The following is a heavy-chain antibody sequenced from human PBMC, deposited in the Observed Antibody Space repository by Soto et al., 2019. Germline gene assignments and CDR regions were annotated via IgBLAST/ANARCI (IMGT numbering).Heavy chain of an antibody. CDR1: VGTFSSYS. V-gene: IGHV1-69*01. CDR2: IIPIFGTA. Sequence: QVQLVQSGAEVKKPVSSVKVSCKASVGTFSSYSINWVRQAPGQGLEWMGEIIPIFGTANYAQKFQGRVTITADESTSTAYMELSSLRSEDTAVYYCARDGGRNSGGIDYWGQGTLVTVSS. J-gene: IGHJ4*02. CDR3: ARDGGRNSGGIDY. D-gene: IGHD1-26*01.